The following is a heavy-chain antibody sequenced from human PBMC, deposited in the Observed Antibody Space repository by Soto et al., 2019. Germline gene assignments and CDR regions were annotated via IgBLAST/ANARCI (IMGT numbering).Heavy chain of an antibody. CDR1: GGSISSGDYY. CDR3: AGFNIVLEPAANVEYYYYGMDV. J-gene: IGHJ6*02. CDR2: IYYSGST. V-gene: IGHV4-30-4*01. D-gene: IGHD2-2*01. Sequence: QVQLQESGPGLVKPSQTLSLTCTVSGGSISSGDYYWSWIRQPPGKGLEWIGYIYYSGSTYYNPSLKSPVTISVDTSKHQFSLKLSSVTAADTAVYYCAGFNIVLEPAANVEYYYYGMDVWGQGTTVTVSS.